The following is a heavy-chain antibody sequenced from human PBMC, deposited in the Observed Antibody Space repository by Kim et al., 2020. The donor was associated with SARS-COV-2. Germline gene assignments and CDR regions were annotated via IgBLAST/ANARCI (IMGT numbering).Heavy chain of an antibody. V-gene: IGHV3-9*01. CDR3: AKDIAARYYGSGSYSFDY. J-gene: IGHJ4*02. CDR2: ISWNSGSI. CDR1: GFTFGDYA. D-gene: IGHD3-10*01. Sequence: GGSLRLSCAASGFTFGDYAMHWVRQAPGKGLEWVSGISWNSGSIGYADSVKGRFTISRDNAKNSLYLQMNSLRAEDTALYYCAKDIAARYYGSGSYSFDYWGQGTLVTVSS.